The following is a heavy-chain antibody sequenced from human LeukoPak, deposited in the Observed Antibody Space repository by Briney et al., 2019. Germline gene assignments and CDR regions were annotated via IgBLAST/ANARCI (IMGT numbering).Heavy chain of an antibody. CDR2: VFYSGST. CDR1: GGSINNYY. Sequence: SETLSLTCTVSGGSINNYYWSWIRQPPGKGLEWVGYVFYSGSTSYNPSLKSRVTMSVDTSKNQFSLKLNSVTAADTAVYYCARHYYTDPFDYWGQGTLVTVSS. CDR3: ARHYYTDPFDY. D-gene: IGHD3-22*01. V-gene: IGHV4-59*08. J-gene: IGHJ4*02.